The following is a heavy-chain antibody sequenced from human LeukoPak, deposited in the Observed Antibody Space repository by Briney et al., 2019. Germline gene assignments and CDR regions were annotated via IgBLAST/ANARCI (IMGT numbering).Heavy chain of an antibody. D-gene: IGHD2-2*01. V-gene: IGHV4-59*08. CDR1: GGSISSYY. CDR3: ARGVCTSSYCYAGDYGMDV. CDR2: IFSGGST. J-gene: IGHJ6*02. Sequence: PSETLSLTCTVSGGSISSYYSSWIRQPPGKGLEWIGYIFSGGSTNYNPSLKSRTTISLDTSKSQFSLTVSSVTAADTAVYYCARGVCTSSYCYAGDYGMDVWGQGTTVTVSS.